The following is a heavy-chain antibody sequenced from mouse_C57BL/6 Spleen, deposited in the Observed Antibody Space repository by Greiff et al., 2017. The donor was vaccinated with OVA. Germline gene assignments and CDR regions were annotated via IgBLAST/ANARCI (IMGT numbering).Heavy chain of an antibody. CDR1: GYAFSSSW. V-gene: IGHV1-82*01. Sequence: VQLQQSGPELVKPGASVKISCKASGYAFSSSWMNWVKQRPGKGLEWIGRIYPGDGDTNYNGKFKGKATLTADKSSSTAYMQLSSLTSEDSAVYFCARERTGTEDYWGQGTTLTVSS. CDR3: ARERTGTEDY. J-gene: IGHJ2*01. D-gene: IGHD4-1*01. CDR2: IYPGDGDT.